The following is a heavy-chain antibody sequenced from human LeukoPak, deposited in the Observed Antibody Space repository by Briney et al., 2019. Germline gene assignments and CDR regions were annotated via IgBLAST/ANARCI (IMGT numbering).Heavy chain of an antibody. CDR1: GFTFSSYA. Sequence: GGSLRLSCAASGFTFSSYAMHWVRQAPGKGLEWVAVISYDGSNKYYADSVKGRFTIPRDNSKNTLYLQMNSLRAEDTAVYYCARDGPDCSSTSCHSNYYYYYYMDVWGKGTTVTVSS. D-gene: IGHD2-2*01. CDR3: ARDGPDCSSTSCHSNYYYYYYMDV. J-gene: IGHJ6*03. V-gene: IGHV3-30-3*01. CDR2: ISYDGSNK.